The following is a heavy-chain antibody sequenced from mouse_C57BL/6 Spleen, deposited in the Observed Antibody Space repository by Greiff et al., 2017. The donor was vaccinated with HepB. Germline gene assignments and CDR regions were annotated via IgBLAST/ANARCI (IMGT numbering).Heavy chain of an antibody. CDR3: ASSSPYGNYLAWFAY. J-gene: IGHJ3*01. D-gene: IGHD2-1*01. Sequence: VQLQQSGAELAKPGASVKLSCKASGYTFTSYWMHWVKQRPGQGLEWIGYINPSRGYTKYNQKFKDKATLTADKSSSTAYMQLSSLTYEDSAVYYCASSSPYGNYLAWFAYWGQGTLVTVSA. CDR2: INPSRGYT. CDR1: GYTFTSYW. V-gene: IGHV1-7*01.